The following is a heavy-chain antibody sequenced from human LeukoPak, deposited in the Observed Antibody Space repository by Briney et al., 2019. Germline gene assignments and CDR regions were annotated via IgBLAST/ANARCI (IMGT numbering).Heavy chain of an antibody. CDR1: GYTFTSYG. V-gene: IGHV1-18*01. J-gene: IGHJ4*02. Sequence: GASVKVSCKASGYTFTSYGISWVRQAPGQGLEWMGWISAYNGNTNYAQKLQGRVTMTTDTSTSTAYMELRSLRSDDTAVYYCARMQGLHYYDSSGYVYWGQGTLVTVSS. CDR2: ISAYNGNT. D-gene: IGHD3-22*01. CDR3: ARMQGLHYYDSSGYVY.